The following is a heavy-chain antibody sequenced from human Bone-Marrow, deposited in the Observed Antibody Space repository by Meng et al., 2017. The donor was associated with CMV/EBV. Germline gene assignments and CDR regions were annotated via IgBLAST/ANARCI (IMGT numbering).Heavy chain of an antibody. CDR3: ARVSLGATGDDY. V-gene: IGHV1-2*07. CDR1: GYTFSAYY. Sequence: ASVKVSCKASGYTFSAYYMNWVRQAPGQGLEWLGWINPNSNATNYAHKFLGRVTMTRDTSISTTYMEVSSLRPDDTAVYYCARVSLGATGDDYWGQGTLVTVS. J-gene: IGHJ4*02. D-gene: IGHD1-26*01. CDR2: INPNSNAT.